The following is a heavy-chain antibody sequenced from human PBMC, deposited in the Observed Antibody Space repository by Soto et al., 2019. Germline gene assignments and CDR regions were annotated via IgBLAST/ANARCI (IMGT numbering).Heavy chain of an antibody. CDR1: GFTFDNYG. D-gene: IGHD5-12*01. CDR2: ISYDGSNK. V-gene: IGHV3-30*03. CDR3: ARGQIVATTDFDY. Sequence: LRLSCAASGFTFDNYGMHWVRQAPDKGLEWVAFISYDGSNKKYADSVKGRFSISRDNSKNTLYLQMNSLRAEDTAVYYCARGQIVATTDFDYWGQGTLVTVSS. J-gene: IGHJ4*02.